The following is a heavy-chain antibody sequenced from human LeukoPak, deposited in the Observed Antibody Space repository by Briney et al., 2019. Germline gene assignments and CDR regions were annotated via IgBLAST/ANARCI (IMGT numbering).Heavy chain of an antibody. Sequence: PGRSLRLSCAASGFTFSSYGMHWVRQAPGKGLEWVSYISSSSSTIYYADSVKGRLTISRDNSKKTLYLQLNSLRAEDTAVYYCAKEFAGSHYYYYYMDVWGKGTTVTVSS. CDR3: AKEFAGSHYYYYYMDV. J-gene: IGHJ6*03. CDR1: GFTFSSYG. CDR2: ISSSSSTI. D-gene: IGHD3-10*01. V-gene: IGHV3-48*01.